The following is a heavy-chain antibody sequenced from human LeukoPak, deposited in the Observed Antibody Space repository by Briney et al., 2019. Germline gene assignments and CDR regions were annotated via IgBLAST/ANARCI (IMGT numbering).Heavy chain of an antibody. CDR3: AITGESSNWSLYFDY. Sequence: GGSLRLSCAASGFTFSSCGMHWVRQAPGKGLEWVSVIYTDGSTYYADSVKGRFTISRDNSKNTLYLQMNSLRAEDTAVYYCAITGESSNWSLYFDYWGQGTLVTVSS. V-gene: IGHV3-53*01. CDR2: IYTDGST. D-gene: IGHD6-13*01. J-gene: IGHJ4*02. CDR1: GFTFSSCG.